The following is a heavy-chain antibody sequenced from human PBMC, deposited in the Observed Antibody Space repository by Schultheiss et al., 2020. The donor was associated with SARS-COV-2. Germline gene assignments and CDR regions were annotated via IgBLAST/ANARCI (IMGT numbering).Heavy chain of an antibody. Sequence: ASVKVSCKASGYTFTSYGISWVRQAPGQGLEWMGWISAYNGNTNYAQKLQGRVTMTTDTSTSTAYMELRSLRSDDTAVYYCARVARGRTYYDYVWGSVDYWGQGTLVTVSS. D-gene: IGHD3-16*01. CDR2: ISAYNGNT. CDR1: GYTFTSYG. V-gene: IGHV1-18*01. CDR3: ARVARGRTYYDYVWGSVDY. J-gene: IGHJ4*02.